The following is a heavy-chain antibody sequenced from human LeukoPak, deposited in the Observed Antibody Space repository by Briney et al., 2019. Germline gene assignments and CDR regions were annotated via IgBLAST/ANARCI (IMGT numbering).Heavy chain of an antibody. V-gene: IGHV4-38-2*02. J-gene: IGHJ6*03. CDR3: ARGSSNYGSGSYYIYYYYMDV. CDR2: IYHSGST. Sequence: SETLSLTCSVSGYSISSGYYWGWIRQPPGKGLEWIGSIYHSGSTYYNPSLKSRVTISVDTSKNQFSLKLSSVTAADTAVYYCARGSSNYGSGSYYIYYYYMDVWGKGTTVTVSS. D-gene: IGHD3-10*01. CDR1: GYSISSGYY.